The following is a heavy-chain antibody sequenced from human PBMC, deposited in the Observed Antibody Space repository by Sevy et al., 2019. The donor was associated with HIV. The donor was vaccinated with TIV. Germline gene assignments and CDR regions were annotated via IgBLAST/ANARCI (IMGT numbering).Heavy chain of an antibody. CDR2: ITNSGSTI. Sequence: GGSLRLSCTASGFTFSSYEMNWVRQAPGKGLEWVSYITNSGSTIYYSYSVKGRFTISRDNARNSLYLQMNSLRAEDTAVYYCARDLPRSATSVAHFDFWGRGTLVTVSS. J-gene: IGHJ4*02. D-gene: IGHD4-17*01. CDR3: ARDLPRSATSVAHFDF. CDR1: GFTFSSYE. V-gene: IGHV3-48*03.